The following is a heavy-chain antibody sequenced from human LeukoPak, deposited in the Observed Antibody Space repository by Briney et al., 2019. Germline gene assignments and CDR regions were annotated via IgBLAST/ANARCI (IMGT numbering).Heavy chain of an antibody. CDR2: INHSGST. J-gene: IGHJ5*02. CDR1: GGSISSSSYY. V-gene: IGHV4-39*07. D-gene: IGHD6-13*01. Sequence: SETLSPTCTVSGGSISSSSYYWSWIRQPPGKGLEWIGEINHSGSTNYNPSLKSRVTISVDTSKNQFSLKLSSVTAADTAVYYCARSAAAADNNWFDPWGQGTLVTVSS. CDR3: ARSAAAADNNWFDP.